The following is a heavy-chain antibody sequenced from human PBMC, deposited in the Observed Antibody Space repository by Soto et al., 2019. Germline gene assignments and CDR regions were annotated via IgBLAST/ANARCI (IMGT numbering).Heavy chain of an antibody. J-gene: IGHJ6*03. CDR1: GFTFSSYG. CDR3: ARGVSVVVPFDLYYYYYYMDV. Sequence: GGSLRLSCAASGFTFSSYGMHWVRQAPGKGLEWVAVIWYDGSNKYYTDSVKGRFTISRDNSKNTLYLQMNSLRAEDTAVYYCARGVSVVVPFDLYYYYYYMDVWGKGTTVTVSS. V-gene: IGHV3-33*01. CDR2: IWYDGSNK. D-gene: IGHD2-2*01.